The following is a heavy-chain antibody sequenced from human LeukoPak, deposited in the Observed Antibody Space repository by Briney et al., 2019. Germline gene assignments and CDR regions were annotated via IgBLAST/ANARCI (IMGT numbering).Heavy chain of an antibody. V-gene: IGHV4-59*08. D-gene: IGHD6-19*01. CDR1: GGSISSYY. CDR2: IYYSGST. Sequence: SETLSLTCTVSGGSISSYYWSWIRQPPGKGLEWIGYIYYSGSTNYNPSLKSRVTISVDTSKNQFSLKLSSVTAADTAVYYCASGPNLYSSGWYYFDYWGQGTLVTVSS. CDR3: ASGPNLYSSGWYYFDY. J-gene: IGHJ4*02.